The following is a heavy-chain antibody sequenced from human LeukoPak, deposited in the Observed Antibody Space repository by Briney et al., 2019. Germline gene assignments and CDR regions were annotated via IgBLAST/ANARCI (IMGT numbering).Heavy chain of an antibody. D-gene: IGHD6-19*01. CDR3: ARDGIAVAPGTFDI. Sequence: SSETLSLTCTVSGGSISSYYWSLIRQPPGKGLEWIGSIYHSGSTYYNPSLKSRVTISVDTSKNQFSLKLSSVTAADTAVYYCARDGIAVAPGTFDIWGQGTMVTVSS. CDR2: IYHSGST. J-gene: IGHJ3*02. CDR1: GGSISSYY. V-gene: IGHV4-38-2*02.